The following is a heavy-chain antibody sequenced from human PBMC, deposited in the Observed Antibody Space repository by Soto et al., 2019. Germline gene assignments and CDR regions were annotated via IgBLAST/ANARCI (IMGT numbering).Heavy chain of an antibody. CDR1: GGSMSSYY. Sequence: SETLSLTCTVSGGSMSSYYWTWIRQPAGKGLEWIGRVYTSGGTHYNPSLKSRVTISVDTSKNQFSLRLISVTDADTAVYYCARGQRFSDWFDPWGQGTLVTVSS. V-gene: IGHV4-4*07. CDR2: VYTSGGT. CDR3: ARGQRFSDWFDP. D-gene: IGHD3-3*01. J-gene: IGHJ5*02.